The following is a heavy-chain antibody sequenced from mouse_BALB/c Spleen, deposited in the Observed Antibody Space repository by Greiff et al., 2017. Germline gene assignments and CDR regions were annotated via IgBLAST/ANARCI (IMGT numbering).Heavy chain of an antibody. CDR2: ISSGGSYT. CDR3: ARGRYDEAWFAY. J-gene: IGHJ3*01. Sequence: EVMLVESGGGLVKPGGSLKLSCAASGFTFSSYAMSWVRQSPEKRLEWVAEISSGGSYTYYPDTVTGRFTISRDNAKNTLYLEMSSLRSEDTAMYYCARGRYDEAWFAYWGQGTLVTVSA. D-gene: IGHD2-14*01. CDR1: GFTFSSYA. V-gene: IGHV5-9-4*01.